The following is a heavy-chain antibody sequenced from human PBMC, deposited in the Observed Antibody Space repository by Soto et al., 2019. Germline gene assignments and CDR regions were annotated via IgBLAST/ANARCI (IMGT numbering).Heavy chain of an antibody. J-gene: IGHJ4*02. D-gene: IGHD3-9*01. V-gene: IGHV4-39*01. CDR3: ARNYNILTGPFDY. Sequence: SETLSLTCTVSGGSISSSSYYWGWIRQPPGKGLEWIGSIYYSGSTYYNPSLKSRVTISVDTSKNQFSLKLSSVTAADTAVYYCARNYNILTGPFDYWGQGTLVTVSS. CDR1: GGSISSSSYY. CDR2: IYYSGST.